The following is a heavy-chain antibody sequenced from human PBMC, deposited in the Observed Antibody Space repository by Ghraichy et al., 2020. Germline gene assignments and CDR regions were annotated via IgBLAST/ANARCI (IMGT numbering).Heavy chain of an antibody. Sequence: SETLSLTCTVSGGSISSYYWSWIRQPPAKGLEWIGYIYYSGSTNYNPSLKSRVTISLDTSKNQFSLKLSSVTAADTAVYYCAREHHVAVAGTYFDYWGQGTLVTVSS. CDR3: AREHHVAVAGTYFDY. V-gene: IGHV4-59*01. J-gene: IGHJ4*02. D-gene: IGHD6-19*01. CDR2: IYYSGST. CDR1: GGSISSYY.